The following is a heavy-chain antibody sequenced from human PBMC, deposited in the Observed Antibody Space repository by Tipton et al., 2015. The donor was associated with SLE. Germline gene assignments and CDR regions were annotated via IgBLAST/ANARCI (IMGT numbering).Heavy chain of an antibody. CDR2: ISYDGSNK. D-gene: IGHD3-16*02. CDR1: GFTFSSYA. CDR3: ARDTDTFGGVIAINPLGY. V-gene: IGHV3-30*04. J-gene: IGHJ4*02. Sequence: SLRLSCAASGFTFSSYAMHWVRQAPGKGLEWVAVISYDGSNKYYADSVKGRFTISRDNSKNTLYLQMNSLRAEDTAVYYCARDTDTFGGVIAINPLGYWGQGTLVTVSS.